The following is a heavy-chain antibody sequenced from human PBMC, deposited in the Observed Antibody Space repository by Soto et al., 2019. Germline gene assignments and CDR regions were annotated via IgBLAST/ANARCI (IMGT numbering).Heavy chain of an antibody. CDR1: GGSISSSSYY. D-gene: IGHD3-10*01. Sequence: PSETLSLTCSVSGGSISSSSYYWGWIRQPPAKGLEWIGSIYYSGSTYYNPSLKSRVTISVDTSKNQFSLKLSSVAAADTAVYYCARHESITMVRGLITPSYYFEYWGQGTLVTVTS. J-gene: IGHJ4*02. V-gene: IGHV4-39*01. CDR3: ARHESITMVRGLITPSYYFEY. CDR2: IYYSGST.